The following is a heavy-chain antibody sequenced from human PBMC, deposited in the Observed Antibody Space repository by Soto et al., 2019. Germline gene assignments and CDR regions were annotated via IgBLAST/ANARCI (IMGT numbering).Heavy chain of an antibody. CDR2: IYSSGST. CDR3: ATRPLLPGAP. Sequence: EVQLVESGGGLIQPGGSLRLSCVASGFTFSSNDMNWVRQAPGKGLEWVSLIYSSGSTSYADSVKGRFTISRDNSKNTLYLQMSSLRAEDTAVYYCATRPLLPGAPWGQGTMVTVSS. CDR1: GFTFSSND. J-gene: IGHJ3*01. V-gene: IGHV3-53*01. D-gene: IGHD3-22*01.